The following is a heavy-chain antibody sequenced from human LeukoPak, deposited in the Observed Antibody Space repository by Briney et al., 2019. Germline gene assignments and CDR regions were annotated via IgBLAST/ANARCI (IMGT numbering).Heavy chain of an antibody. CDR3: ATLLGEMATTGDY. V-gene: IGHV4-34*01. CDR1: GGSFSGYY. D-gene: IGHD5-24*01. Sequence: SETLSLTCAVYGGSFSGYYWSWIRQPPGKGLEWIGEINHSGSTNYNPSLKSRVTISVDTSKNQFSLKLSSVTAADTAVYYCATLLGEMATTGDYWGQGTLVTVSS. CDR2: INHSGST. J-gene: IGHJ4*02.